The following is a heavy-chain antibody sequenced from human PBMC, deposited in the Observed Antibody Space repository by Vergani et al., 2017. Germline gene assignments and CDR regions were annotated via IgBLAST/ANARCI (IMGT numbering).Heavy chain of an antibody. V-gene: IGHV3-7*03. D-gene: IGHD2-21*01. J-gene: IGHJ4*02. CDR1: GFPFSSCW. Sequence: EVQLVESGGGLVQPGGSLRLSCAASGFPFSSCWMSWVRQAPGKGLERVANIKQDGSETYFVDSVKGRFTISRDNAKNSLYLQMNSLRAEDTAVYYCARGFLPYWGQGTLVTVSS. CDR2: IKQDGSET. CDR3: ARGFLPY.